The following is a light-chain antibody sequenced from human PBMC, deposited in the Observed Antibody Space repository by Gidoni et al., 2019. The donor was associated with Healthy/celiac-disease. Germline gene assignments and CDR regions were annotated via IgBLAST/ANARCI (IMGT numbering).Light chain of an antibody. CDR1: QSLLPGTGYNY. CDR3: RQALQSPRT. Sequence: DIVRTQSLLALHVCPGGTASTSCRSSQSLLPGTGYNYLYWYLQKPGQSPQRLIYLGSNRASGVLDGCSGSGSGTAFTLKSIRVVAEDVWVYYCRQALQSPRTFGGGTKVEIK. J-gene: IGKJ4*01. CDR2: LGS. V-gene: IGKV2-28*01.